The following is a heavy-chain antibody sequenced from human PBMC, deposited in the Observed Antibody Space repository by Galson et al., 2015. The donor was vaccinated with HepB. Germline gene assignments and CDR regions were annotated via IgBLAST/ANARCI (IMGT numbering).Heavy chain of an antibody. CDR2: IWYDGSNK. CDR1: GFIFSSYG. J-gene: IGHJ4*02. D-gene: IGHD3-16*01. Sequence: LRLSCAASGFIFSSYGMHWVRQAPGKGLEWVAVIWYDGSNKYYADSVKGRFTISRDNSKNTLYLQMNSLRAEDTAVYYCARDLSSGEGVDYWGQGTLVTVSS. CDR3: ARDLSSGEGVDY. V-gene: IGHV3-33*01.